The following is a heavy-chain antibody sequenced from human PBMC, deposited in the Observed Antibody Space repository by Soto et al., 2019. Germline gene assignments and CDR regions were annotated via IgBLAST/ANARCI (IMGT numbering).Heavy chain of an antibody. CDR3: ATMEYSSSGYYYGMDV. CDR1: GFTFSSYA. D-gene: IGHD6-6*01. CDR2: ISGSGGST. V-gene: IGHV3-23*01. J-gene: IGHJ6*02. Sequence: PGGSLRLSCAASGFTFSSYAMSWVRQAPGKGLEWVSAISGSGGSTYYADSVKGRFTISRDNSKNTLYLQMNSLRAEDTAVYYCATMEYSSSGYYYGMDVWGQGTTVTVSS.